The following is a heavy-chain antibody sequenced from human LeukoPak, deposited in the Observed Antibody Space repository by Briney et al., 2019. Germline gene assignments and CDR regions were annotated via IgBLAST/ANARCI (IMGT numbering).Heavy chain of an antibody. J-gene: IGHJ6*03. V-gene: IGHV3-21*04. CDR3: ARAWRPWYYYYMDV. D-gene: IGHD3-3*01. CDR2: ISSSSSHI. CDR1: GFTFSGYS. Sequence: GGSLRLSCAASGFTFSGYSMSWVRQAPGKGLEWVSIISSSSSHILDADSVKGRFAISRDNAKNSLYLQMNSLRAEDTAVYYCARAWRPWYYYYMDVWGKGTTVTISS.